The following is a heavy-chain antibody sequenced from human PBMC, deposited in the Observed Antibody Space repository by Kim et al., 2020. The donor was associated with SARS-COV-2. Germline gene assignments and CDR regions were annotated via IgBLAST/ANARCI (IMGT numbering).Heavy chain of an antibody. CDR1: GFTFSSYA. V-gene: IGHV3-64D*06. CDR3: VKGDIVVVPARGYGMDV. Sequence: GGSLRLSCSASGFTFSSYAMHWVRQAPGKGLEYVSAISSNGGSTYYADSVKGRFTISRDNSKNTLYLQMSSLRAEDTAVYYCVKGDIVVVPARGYGMDVWGQGTTVTVSS. CDR2: ISSNGGST. D-gene: IGHD2-2*01. J-gene: IGHJ6*02.